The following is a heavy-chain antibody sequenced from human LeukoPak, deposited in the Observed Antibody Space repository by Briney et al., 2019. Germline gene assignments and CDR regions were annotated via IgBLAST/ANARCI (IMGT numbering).Heavy chain of an antibody. CDR2: ISASGGTT. D-gene: IGHD3-16*01. V-gene: IGHV3-23*01. CDR1: GFTFSSYA. J-gene: IGHJ3*02. CDR3: AKDIQGAVLNAFDI. Sequence: GGSLRLSCAASGFTFSSYAMSWVRQAPGKGLEWVSGISASGGTTYYADSVKGRFTISRDNAKNSLYLQMNSLRAEDTALYYCAKDIQGAVLNAFDIWGQGTMVTVSS.